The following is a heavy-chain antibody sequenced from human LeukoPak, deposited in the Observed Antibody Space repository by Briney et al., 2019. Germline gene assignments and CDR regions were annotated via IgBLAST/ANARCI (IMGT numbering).Heavy chain of an antibody. Sequence: ASVKVSCKVSGYTFTAYYMHWVRQAPGQGLEWMGWINPNSGGTNYAQKFQGRVTMTRDTSISTAYMELSRLRSDDTAVYYCARSYYDILTGVINWFDPWGQGTLVTVSS. D-gene: IGHD3-9*01. J-gene: IGHJ5*02. CDR2: INPNSGGT. CDR1: GYTFTAYY. V-gene: IGHV1-2*02. CDR3: ARSYYDILTGVINWFDP.